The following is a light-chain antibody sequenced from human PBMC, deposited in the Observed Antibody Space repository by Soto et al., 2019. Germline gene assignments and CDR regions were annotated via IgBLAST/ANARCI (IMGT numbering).Light chain of an antibody. CDR1: QSITTW. CDR2: DVS. CDR3: HQYNTYPWT. V-gene: IGKV1-5*01. Sequence: DIQMTQSPSTVSAYVGDSVTITCRASQSITTWLAWYQQRPGKAPKLLIYDVSSLQSGVPSRFSGSGSGTEFTLTISSLQPDDFATYYCHQYNTYPWTFGQGTKVDIK. J-gene: IGKJ1*01.